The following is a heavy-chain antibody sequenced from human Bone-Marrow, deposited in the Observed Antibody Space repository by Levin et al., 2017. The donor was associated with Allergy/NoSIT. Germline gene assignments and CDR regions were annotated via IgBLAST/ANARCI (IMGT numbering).Heavy chain of an antibody. J-gene: IGHJ6*03. Sequence: SETLSLTCAISGDSVSSNSAAWNWIRQSPSRGLEWLGRTYYRSKWYNDYAVSVKSRITINPDTSKNQFSLQLNSVTPEDTAVYYCAREGSSSLHYYDYMDVWGKGTTVTVSS. V-gene: IGHV6-1*01. CDR3: AREGSSSLHYYDYMDV. D-gene: IGHD6-6*01. CDR2: TYYRSKWYN. CDR1: GDSVSSNSAA.